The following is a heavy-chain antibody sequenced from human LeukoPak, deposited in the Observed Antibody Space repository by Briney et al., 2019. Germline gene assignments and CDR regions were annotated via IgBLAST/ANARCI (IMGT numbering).Heavy chain of an antibody. Sequence: GGSLRFSCAASGFTFSSYWMSWVRQAPGKGLEWVANIKQDGSEKYYVDSVKGRFTISRDNAKNSLYLQMNSLRAEDTAVYYCARDEYNWNVDAFDIWGQGTVVTVSS. V-gene: IGHV3-7*01. CDR3: ARDEYNWNVDAFDI. CDR2: IKQDGSEK. D-gene: IGHD1-20*01. J-gene: IGHJ3*02. CDR1: GFTFSSYW.